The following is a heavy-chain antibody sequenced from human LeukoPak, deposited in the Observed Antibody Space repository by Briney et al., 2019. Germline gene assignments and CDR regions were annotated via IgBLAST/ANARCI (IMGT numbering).Heavy chain of an antibody. CDR2: IYYSGST. CDR1: GGSISSYY. V-gene: IGHV4-59*01. CDR3: ARGSPYSSSFCFDY. Sequence: PSETLSLTCTGSGGSISSYYWSWIRQPPGKGLKWIGYIYYSGSTNYNPSLKSRVTISVDTSKNQFSLKLSSVTAADTAVYYCARGSPYSSSFCFDYWGQGTLVTVSS. J-gene: IGHJ4*02. D-gene: IGHD6-6*01.